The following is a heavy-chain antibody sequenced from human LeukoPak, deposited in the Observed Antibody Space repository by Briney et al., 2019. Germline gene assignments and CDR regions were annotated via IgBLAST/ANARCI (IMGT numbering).Heavy chain of an antibody. J-gene: IGHJ6*02. Sequence: GGSLRLSCAASGFTFSAYAMSWVRLAPGKGLEWVSGISGSGGSTYYADSVKGRFTSSRDNSNNTLYVQMNSLRVEDTAVYYCAKSGGLSGSGGLAMDVWGQGTTVTVSS. CDR3: AKSGGLSGSGGLAMDV. V-gene: IGHV3-23*01. D-gene: IGHD3-10*01. CDR2: ISGSGGST. CDR1: GFTFSAYA.